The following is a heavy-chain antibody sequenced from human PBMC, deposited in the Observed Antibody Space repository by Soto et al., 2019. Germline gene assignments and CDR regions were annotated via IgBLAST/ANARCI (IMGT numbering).Heavy chain of an antibody. V-gene: IGHV4-39*01. CDR1: GGSISSSSYY. CDR3: AKTDLSDY. Sequence: SETLSLTCTVSGGSISSSSYYWGWIRQPPGKGLEWIGSIYYSGSTYYNPSLKSRVTISVDTSKNQFSLKLSSVTAADTAVYYCAKTDLSDYWGQGTLVTVSS. D-gene: IGHD3-3*02. CDR2: IYYSGST. J-gene: IGHJ4*02.